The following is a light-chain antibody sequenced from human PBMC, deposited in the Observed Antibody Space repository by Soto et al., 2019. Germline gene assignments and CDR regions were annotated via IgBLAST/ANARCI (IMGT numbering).Light chain of an antibody. CDR3: QQYNNWPPMYT. Sequence: EMVMTQSPVTLSVSPGGRATLSCRVSQSISHNLAWYQQKSGQAPRLLIYGASVRATGVPSRFNGSGSGTEFTLTISSLQSEDFAIYYCQQYNNWPPMYTFGQGTRLDIK. CDR2: GAS. J-gene: IGKJ2*01. CDR1: QSISHN. V-gene: IGKV3-15*01.